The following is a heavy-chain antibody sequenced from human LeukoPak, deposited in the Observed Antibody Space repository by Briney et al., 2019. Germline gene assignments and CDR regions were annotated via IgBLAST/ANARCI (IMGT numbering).Heavy chain of an antibody. CDR3: AIAGWLQFRYYYMDF. V-gene: IGHV3-20*04. CDR1: GFTFDDYG. Sequence: PGGSLRLSCAASGFTFDDYGMSWVRQAPGKGLEWVSGINWNGGSTGYADSVKGRFTISRDNAKKSLYLQMNSLRAEDTDLYYCAIAGWLQFRYYYMDFWGKGTTVTVCS. D-gene: IGHD5-24*01. CDR2: INWNGGST. J-gene: IGHJ6*03.